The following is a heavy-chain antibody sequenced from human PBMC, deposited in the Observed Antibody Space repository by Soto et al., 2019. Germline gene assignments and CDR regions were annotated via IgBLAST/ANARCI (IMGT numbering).Heavy chain of an antibody. CDR3: ARGPGYYFDY. CDR2: ISSNGGST. CDR1: GFTFSSYA. V-gene: IGHV3-64*01. Sequence: EVQLVESGGGLVQPGGSLRLSCAASGFTFSSYAMHWVRQAPGKGLEYVSAISSNGGSTYYANSVKGRFTISRDNSKNTLYLQMGSLRAEDMAVYDFARGPGYYFDYWGQGTLVTVSS. J-gene: IGHJ4*02.